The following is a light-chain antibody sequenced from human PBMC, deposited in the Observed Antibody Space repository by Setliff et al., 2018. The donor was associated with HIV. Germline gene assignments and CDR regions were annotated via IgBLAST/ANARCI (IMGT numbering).Light chain of an antibody. CDR3: SSYTSSSTL. Sequence: QSALTQPASVSGSPGQSITISCTGTSSDVGDYNYVSWYQQHPGKAPKLMIYDVSMRPSGVSNRFSGSESGNTASLTISGLQAEDEADYYCSSYTSSSTLFGGGTK. CDR2: DVS. J-gene: IGLJ2*01. V-gene: IGLV2-14*01. CDR1: SSDVGDYNY.